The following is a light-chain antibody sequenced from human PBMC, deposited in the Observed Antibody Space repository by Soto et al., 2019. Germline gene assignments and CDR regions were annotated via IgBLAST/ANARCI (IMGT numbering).Light chain of an antibody. Sequence: VLTQSPGALSLSPGESVTLSCRARQSISGNYLAWYQHKPGQAPRLLISGTSTRATGITDRFSGRGSGPDFSLTISILEPGDFAGYYCQPYGASLLSKFGHGT. CDR3: QPYGASLLSK. V-gene: IGKV3-20*01. CDR1: QSISGNY. CDR2: GTS. J-gene: IGKJ5*01.